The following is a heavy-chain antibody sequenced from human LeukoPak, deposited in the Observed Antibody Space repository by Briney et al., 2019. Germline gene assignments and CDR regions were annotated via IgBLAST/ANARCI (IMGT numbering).Heavy chain of an antibody. CDR2: ISAYNGNT. V-gene: IGHV1-18*04. D-gene: IGHD3-10*01. CDR1: GYTFTDYY. Sequence: GASVKVSCKASGYTFTDYYMHWLRQAPGQGLEWMGWISAYNGNTNYAQKLQGRVTMTTDTSTSTAYMELRSLRSDDTAVYYCARAPIGLLWFGELYVWGQGTTVTVSS. CDR3: ARAPIGLLWFGELYV. J-gene: IGHJ6*02.